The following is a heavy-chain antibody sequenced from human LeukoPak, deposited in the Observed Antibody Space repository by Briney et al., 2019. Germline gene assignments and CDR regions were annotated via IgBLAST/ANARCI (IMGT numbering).Heavy chain of an antibody. J-gene: IGHJ5*02. D-gene: IGHD3-3*01. CDR2: ISGSGGST. CDR3: AKSSKNLIFGVVIANWFDP. CDR1: GFTFSSYA. Sequence: GGSLRLSCAASGFTFSSYAMSWVRQAPGKGLEWVSAISGSGGSTYCADSVKGRFTISRDNSKNTLYLQMNSLRAEDTAVYYCAKSSKNLIFGVVIANWFDPWGQGTLVTVSS. V-gene: IGHV3-23*01.